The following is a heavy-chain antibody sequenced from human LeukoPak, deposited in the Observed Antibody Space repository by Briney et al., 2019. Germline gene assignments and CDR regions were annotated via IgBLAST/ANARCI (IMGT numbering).Heavy chain of an antibody. CDR1: GYTFTSYE. J-gene: IGHJ6*03. D-gene: IGHD3-10*01. CDR2: ISAYNGNT. CDR3: ARGNVPPRIGEVLYYMDV. V-gene: IGHV1-18*01. Sequence: GASVKVSCKASGYTFTSYEINWLRQAPGQGLEWMGWISAYNGNTNYSQKLQGRVTMTTDTSTSTAYMELRSLRSDDTAVYYCARGNVPPRIGEVLYYMDVWGKGTTVTVSS.